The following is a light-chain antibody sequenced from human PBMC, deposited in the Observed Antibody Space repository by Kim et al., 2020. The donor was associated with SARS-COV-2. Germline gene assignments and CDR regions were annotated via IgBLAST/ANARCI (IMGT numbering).Light chain of an antibody. CDR1: QSLGHIDENTY. CDR2: KVS. V-gene: IGKV2-30*02. J-gene: IGKJ1*01. Sequence: PPPISCRSSQSLGHIDENTYFHLCPQRPGQAPRRLIYKVSTRESGVPDRFSGSGSGTDFTLKISRVEAEDVGVYYCMQGTHWPWTFGQGTKVDIK. CDR3: MQGTHWPWT.